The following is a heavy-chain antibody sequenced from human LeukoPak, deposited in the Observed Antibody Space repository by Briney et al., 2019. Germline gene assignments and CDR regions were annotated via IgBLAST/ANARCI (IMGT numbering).Heavy chain of an antibody. Sequence: PSETLSLTCTVSGGSISSYYWSWIRQPPGKGLEWIGYIYYSGSTNYNPSLKSRVTISVDTSKNQFPLKLSSVTAADTAVYYCARDWRDTAMVRYFDLWGRGTLVTVSS. CDR3: ARDWRDTAMVRYFDL. D-gene: IGHD5-18*01. CDR2: IYYSGST. J-gene: IGHJ2*01. CDR1: GGSISSYY. V-gene: IGHV4-59*01.